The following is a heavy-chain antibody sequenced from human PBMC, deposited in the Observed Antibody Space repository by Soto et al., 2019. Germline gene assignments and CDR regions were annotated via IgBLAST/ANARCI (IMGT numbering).Heavy chain of an antibody. CDR2: IIPICGTA. J-gene: IGHJ4*02. D-gene: IGHD3-3*01. Sequence: QVQLVQSGAEVKTPGSSVKVSCKASGGTFSSYAISWVRQAPGQGLEWMGGIIPICGTANYAQKFQGRVTITADKSTSTAYMERSSLRSEDTAVYYWARDFGAGYNPSTYYFDYWGQGTLVTVSS. V-gene: IGHV1-69*06. CDR1: GGTFSSYA. CDR3: ARDFGAGYNPSTYYFDY.